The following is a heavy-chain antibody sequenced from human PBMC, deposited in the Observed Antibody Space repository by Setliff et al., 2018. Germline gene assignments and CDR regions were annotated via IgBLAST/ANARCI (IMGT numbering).Heavy chain of an antibody. CDR1: GGSITRGSFY. CDR2: IHASGSP. J-gene: IGHJ5*02. D-gene: IGHD2-21*01. Sequence: KASETLSLTCTVSGGSITRGSFYWSWIRQSDGKRLEWIGRIHASGSPNYNPSLKSRVTISVDTSKKQFSLMLTSVTAADTAVYYCARYIPSAGCFDPWGQGALVTVSS. CDR3: ARYIPSAGCFDP. V-gene: IGHV4-61*02.